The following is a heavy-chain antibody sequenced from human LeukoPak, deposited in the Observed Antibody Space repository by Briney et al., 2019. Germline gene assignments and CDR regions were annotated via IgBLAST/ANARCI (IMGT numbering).Heavy chain of an antibody. D-gene: IGHD5-12*01. CDR3: AKALSGYDSHYYYGMDV. V-gene: IGHV3-30*18. CDR2: ISYDGSNK. Sequence: GGSLRLSRAASGFTFSSYGMHWVRQAPGKGLEWVAVISYDGSNKYYADSVKGRFTISRDNSKNTLYLQMNSLRAEDTAVYYCAKALSGYDSHYYYGMDVWGQGTTVTVSS. CDR1: GFTFSSYG. J-gene: IGHJ6*02.